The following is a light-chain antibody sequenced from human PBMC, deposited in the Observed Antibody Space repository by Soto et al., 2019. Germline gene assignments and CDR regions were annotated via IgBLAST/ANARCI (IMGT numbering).Light chain of an antibody. CDR2: EVS. Sequence: QSALTQPASVSGSPGQSITISCTGTSSDVGGYKFVSWYQQHPGKAPKLMIYEVSNRPSGVSSRFSGSKSGNTASLTISGLQAKNGADYYGGSYTGSIYAFAPGTKLT. CDR1: SSDVGGYKF. CDR3: GSYTGSIYA. J-gene: IGLJ1*01. V-gene: IGLV2-14*01.